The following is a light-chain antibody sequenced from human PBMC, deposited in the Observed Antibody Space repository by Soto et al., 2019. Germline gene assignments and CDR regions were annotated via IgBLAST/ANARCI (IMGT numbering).Light chain of an antibody. CDR3: QQGNNFPPT. CDR1: QGISKW. CDR2: AAS. V-gene: IGKV1-12*01. Sequence: DIQMTQSPSSVSASVGDRVTITCRASQGISKWVAWYQQKPGKAPKLLLSAASTLQSGVPSRFSGSGAGTDFTLTISSLQPDDFATYYCQQGNNFPPTFGQGTRLEIK. J-gene: IGKJ5*01.